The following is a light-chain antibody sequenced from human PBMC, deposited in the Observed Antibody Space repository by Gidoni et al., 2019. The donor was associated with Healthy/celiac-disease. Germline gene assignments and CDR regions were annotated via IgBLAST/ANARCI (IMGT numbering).Light chain of an antibody. CDR2: KAY. Sequence: DIQMTQSPSTLSASVGDRVTITCRASQSISSWLAWYQQKPGKAPKLLIYKAYSLESGVPSRFSCSGSGTEFTLTISSLQPDDFATYYCQQYNSYSYTFGQGTKLEIK. J-gene: IGKJ2*01. V-gene: IGKV1-5*03. CDR1: QSISSW. CDR3: QQYNSYSYT.